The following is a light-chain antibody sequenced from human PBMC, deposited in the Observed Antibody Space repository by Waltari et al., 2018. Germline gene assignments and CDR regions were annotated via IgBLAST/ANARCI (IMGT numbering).Light chain of an antibody. CDR2: DVS. V-gene: IGLV2-14*03. J-gene: IGLJ2*01. CDR3: SSYISSSTLEL. CDR1: SRDVGAYNY. Sequence: QSALTQPASVSGSPGQSITISCTGTSRDVGAYNYVSWYQQHPGKAPKLIIFDVSDRPSGVSSRFSGSKSGNTASLTISGLQAHDEADYYCSSYISSSTLELFGGGTSLTVL.